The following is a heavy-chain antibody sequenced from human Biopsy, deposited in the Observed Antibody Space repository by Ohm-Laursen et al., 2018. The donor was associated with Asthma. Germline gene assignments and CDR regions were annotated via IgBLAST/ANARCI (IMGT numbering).Heavy chain of an antibody. V-gene: IGHV1-3*04. CDR2: VNTGNGDT. Sequence: SVKVSCNASGYNFISFAIHWVRQAPGQRLEWMGWVNTGNGDTKYSQKFQGRVAITRDTSASTAYMELRSLRSEDTATYYCARTYYDFLTGQVKDVFGVWGQGTMATVSS. D-gene: IGHD3-9*01. CDR1: GYNFISFA. CDR3: ARTYYDFLTGQVKDVFGV. J-gene: IGHJ3*01.